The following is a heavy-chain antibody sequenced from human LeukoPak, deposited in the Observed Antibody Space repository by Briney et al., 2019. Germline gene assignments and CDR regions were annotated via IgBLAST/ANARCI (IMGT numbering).Heavy chain of an antibody. Sequence: GGSLRLSCAASGFTFSSYGMHWVRQAPGKGLEWVAVIWYDGSNKYYADSVKGRFTISRDNSKNTLYLQMNSLRAEDTAVYYCARDVSPWAATGYFGHWGQGTLVTVSS. D-gene: IGHD6-13*01. CDR2: IWYDGSNK. CDR3: ARDVSPWAATGYFGH. V-gene: IGHV3-33*08. J-gene: IGHJ4*02. CDR1: GFTFSSYG.